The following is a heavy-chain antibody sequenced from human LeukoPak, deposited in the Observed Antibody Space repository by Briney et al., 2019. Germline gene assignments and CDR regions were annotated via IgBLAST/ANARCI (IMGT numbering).Heavy chain of an antibody. D-gene: IGHD4-17*01. CDR1: GFTFSSYD. Sequence: GGSLRLSCEASGFTFSSYDMHWVRQATGKGLEWVSAIGTAGDTYYPGSVKGRFTISRENAKNSLYLQMNSLRAEDTAVYYCARGRSGEDAFDIWGQGTMVTVSS. J-gene: IGHJ3*02. V-gene: IGHV3-13*01. CDR2: IGTAGDT. CDR3: ARGRSGEDAFDI.